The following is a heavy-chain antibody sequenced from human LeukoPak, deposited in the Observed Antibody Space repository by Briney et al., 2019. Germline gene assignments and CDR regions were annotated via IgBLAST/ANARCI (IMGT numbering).Heavy chain of an antibody. Sequence: GGSLRLSCAASGFTFSSYAMSWVRQAPGKGLEWVSAISGSGGSTYYADSVKGRFTISRDNSKNTLYLQMNGLRAEDTAVYYCDGSGYLNYYYYMDVWGKGTTVTVSS. CDR2: ISGSGGST. D-gene: IGHD3-3*01. CDR1: GFTFSSYA. CDR3: DGSGYLNYYYYMDV. J-gene: IGHJ6*03. V-gene: IGHV3-23*01.